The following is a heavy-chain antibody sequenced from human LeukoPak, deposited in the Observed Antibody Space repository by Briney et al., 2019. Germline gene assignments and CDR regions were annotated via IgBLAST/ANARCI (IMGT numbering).Heavy chain of an antibody. Sequence: PGGSLRLSCAASGFTFDDYAMHWVRQAPGKGLEWVSGISWNSGSIGYADSVKGRFTISRDNAKNSLYLQMNSLRAEDTALYYCAKDFNRLGEFDAFDIWGQGTMVTVSS. CDR2: ISWNSGSI. J-gene: IGHJ3*02. CDR3: AKDFNRLGEFDAFDI. CDR1: GFTFDDYA. D-gene: IGHD3-16*01. V-gene: IGHV3-9*01.